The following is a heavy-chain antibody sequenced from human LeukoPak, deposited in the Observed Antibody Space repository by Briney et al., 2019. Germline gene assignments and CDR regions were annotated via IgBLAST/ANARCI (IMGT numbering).Heavy chain of an antibody. CDR1: GFTFSINN. V-gene: IGHV3-30*02. CDR3: ARDRWLGTGEAFDI. Sequence: GGSLRLSXAASGFTFSINNMHWVRQAPGKGLEWVAFVENNGNEKYADSVRGRFTVSRDNSRNTLYLQMNSLRNEDTAVYYCARDRWLGTGEAFDIWGQGTMVTVSS. J-gene: IGHJ3*02. CDR2: VENNGNEK. D-gene: IGHD6-19*01.